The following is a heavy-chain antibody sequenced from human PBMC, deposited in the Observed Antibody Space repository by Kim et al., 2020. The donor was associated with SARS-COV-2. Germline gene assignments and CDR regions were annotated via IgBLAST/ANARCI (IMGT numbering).Heavy chain of an antibody. V-gene: IGHV4-39*01. CDR3: ARLVKTGTTRRYYFDY. J-gene: IGHJ4*02. CDR2: IYYSGST. D-gene: IGHD1-7*01. Sequence: SETLSLTCTVSGGSISSSSYYWGWIRQPPGKGLEWIGSIYYSGSTYYNPSLKSRVTISVDTSKNQFSLKLSSVTAADTAVYYCARLVKTGTTRRYYFDYWGQGTLVTVSS. CDR1: GGSISSSSYY.